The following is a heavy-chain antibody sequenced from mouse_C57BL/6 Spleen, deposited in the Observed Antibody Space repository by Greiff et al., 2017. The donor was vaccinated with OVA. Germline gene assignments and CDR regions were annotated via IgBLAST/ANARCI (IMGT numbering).Heavy chain of an antibody. D-gene: IGHD1-1*01. CDR3: ARGGATVVESYYFDY. Sequence: QVQLQQSGAELVRPGTSVKMSCKASGYTFTNYWIGWAKQRPGHGLEWIGDIYPGGGYTNYNEKFKGKATLTADKSSSTAYMQFSSLTSEDSAIYYCARGGATVVESYYFDYWGQGTTLTVSS. CDR2: IYPGGGYT. V-gene: IGHV1-63*01. J-gene: IGHJ2*01. CDR1: GYTFTNYW.